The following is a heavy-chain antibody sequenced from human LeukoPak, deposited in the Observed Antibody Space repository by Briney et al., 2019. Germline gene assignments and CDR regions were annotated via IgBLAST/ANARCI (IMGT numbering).Heavy chain of an antibody. CDR3: ARDDALVATGSFDY. J-gene: IGHJ4*02. Sequence: ASVKVSCKASGYSFTAYYMHWVRQAPGQGLEWMGWISGYNGNTKYAQKLQDRVTMTTDTSTSTAYMELRSLRSDDTAVYYCARDDALVATGSFDYWGLGTLVTVSS. CDR2: ISGYNGNT. V-gene: IGHV1-18*04. CDR1: GYSFTAYY. D-gene: IGHD5-12*01.